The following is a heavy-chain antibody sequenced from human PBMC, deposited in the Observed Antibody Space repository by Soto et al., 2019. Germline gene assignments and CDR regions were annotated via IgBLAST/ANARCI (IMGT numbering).Heavy chain of an antibody. CDR2: IDDGNSA. D-gene: IGHD2-21*02. CDR3: TKRPMCAGDCWYFDA. CDR1: GFNFRTYA. J-gene: IGHJ4*02. V-gene: IGHV3-23*05. Sequence: EVRLLESGGGSEQPGGSLRLSCAASGFNFRTYAMYWVRQAPGKGLEWVSAIDDGNSAYYADSAKGRFIISGDNSRNTLYLQMDGLRVEDPAIYFCTKRPMCAGDCWYFDAWGQGILVTVSS.